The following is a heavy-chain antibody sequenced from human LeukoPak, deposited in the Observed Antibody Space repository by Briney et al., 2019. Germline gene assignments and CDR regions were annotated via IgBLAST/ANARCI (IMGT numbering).Heavy chain of an antibody. D-gene: IGHD3-22*01. CDR1: GYSFTSYW. V-gene: IGHV5-51*01. CDR3: AMTYYFDNSSYRPPNY. CDR2: IYPGDSDT. J-gene: IGHJ4*02. Sequence: GESLKISCKGSGYSFTSYWIGWVRQMPGKGLEWMGIIYPGDSDTRYSPSFQGQVTISADKSISTAYLQWSSLKASDTAMYYCAMTYYFDNSSYRPPNYWGQGTLVTVSS.